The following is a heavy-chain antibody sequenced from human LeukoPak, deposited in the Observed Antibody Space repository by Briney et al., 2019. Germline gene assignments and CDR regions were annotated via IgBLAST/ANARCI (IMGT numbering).Heavy chain of an antibody. CDR1: GFTFSSYA. J-gene: IGHJ3*02. V-gene: IGHV3-30*09. CDR3: ARDSSGWSDAFDI. CDR2: ISYDGSNK. Sequence: GRSLRLSCAASGFTFSSYAMHWVRQAPGKGLEWVAVISYDGSNKYYADSVKGRFAISRDNSKNTLYLQMNGLRAEDTAVYYCARDSSGWSDAFDIWGQGTMVTVSS. D-gene: IGHD6-19*01.